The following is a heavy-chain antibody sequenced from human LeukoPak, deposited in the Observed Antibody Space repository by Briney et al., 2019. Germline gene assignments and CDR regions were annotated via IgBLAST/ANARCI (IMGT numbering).Heavy chain of an antibody. Sequence: ASVKVSCKSSDYTFPTYGISWVRQAPGQGLEWMGWISAYNGDTNYAQKFQGRVTMTTDTSTNTTYMELRSLRSDDTAVYYCARDGRFGELFDYWGQGTLVTVSS. CDR1: DYTFPTYG. CDR3: ARDGRFGELFDY. CDR2: ISAYNGDT. V-gene: IGHV1-18*01. J-gene: IGHJ4*02. D-gene: IGHD3-10*01.